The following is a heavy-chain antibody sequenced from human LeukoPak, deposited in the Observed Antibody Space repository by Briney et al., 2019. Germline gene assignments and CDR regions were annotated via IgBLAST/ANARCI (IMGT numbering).Heavy chain of an antibody. CDR3: VKEMYYYDSSGYPGDD. V-gene: IGHV3-64D*06. Sequence: GGSLRLSCSASGFTFSSYAMHWVRQAPGKGLEYVSAISSNGGSTYYADSVKGRFTISRDNSKNTLYLQMSSLRAEDTAVYYCVKEMYYYDSSGYPGDDWGQGTLVTVSS. D-gene: IGHD3-22*01. J-gene: IGHJ4*02. CDR2: ISSNGGST. CDR1: GFTFSSYA.